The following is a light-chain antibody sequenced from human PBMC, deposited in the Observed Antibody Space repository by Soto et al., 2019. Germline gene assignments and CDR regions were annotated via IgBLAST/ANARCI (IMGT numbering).Light chain of an antibody. CDR1: SSDVGAYDY. V-gene: IGLV2-8*01. J-gene: IGLJ1*01. CDR2: EIN. CDR3: CSFAGSNNCPYV. Sequence: QSALTQPPSASGSPGQSVTISCTGTSSDVGAYDYVSWYQQHPGKAPKLMIYEINKRPSGVPDRFSGSRSGNTASQTVSGLQGEDGADYYCCSFAGSNNCPYVFGTGTKLAVL.